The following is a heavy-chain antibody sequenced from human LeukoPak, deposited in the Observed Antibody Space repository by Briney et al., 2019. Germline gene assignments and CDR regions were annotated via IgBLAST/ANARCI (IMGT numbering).Heavy chain of an antibody. Sequence: GGSLRLSCAASGFIFSSYGMSWVRQAASKELEWYSGISGRGGASYSADSVKGRLTFSRDNSKNTLYLNMNSMRAEDTAIYYCAIIQSLLSLGGPFDSWGQGTLVTVSS. D-gene: IGHD3-16*01. CDR3: AIIQSLLSLGGPFDS. CDR2: ISGRGGAS. J-gene: IGHJ4*02. CDR1: GFIFSSYG. V-gene: IGHV3-23*01.